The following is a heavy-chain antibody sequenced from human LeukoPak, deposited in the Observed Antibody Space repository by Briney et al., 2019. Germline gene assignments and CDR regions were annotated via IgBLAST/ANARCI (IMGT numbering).Heavy chain of an antibody. D-gene: IGHD3-22*01. J-gene: IGHJ4*02. Sequence: PSETLSLTCTVSGGSVSSGNYYWSWIRPPPGKGLDWIGDIYYSGSTNYNPSLKSRVTISVDTSKNPFSLKLTSVIAADTAVYYCARDTYDSSGYSKFDYWGQGTLVTVSS. V-gene: IGHV4-61*01. CDR2: IYYSGST. CDR1: GGSVSSGNYY. CDR3: ARDTYDSSGYSKFDY.